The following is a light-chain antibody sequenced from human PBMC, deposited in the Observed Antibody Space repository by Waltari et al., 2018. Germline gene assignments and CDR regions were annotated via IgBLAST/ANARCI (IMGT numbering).Light chain of an antibody. V-gene: IGKV1-5*03. J-gene: IGKJ1*01. CDR2: KAS. CDR1: QSISTW. Sequence: DIQMTQSPSTLSASVGDGVTITCRASQSISTWLAWYQQKPGKAPKLLIYKASSLESGVPSRFSGSGSGTEFALTISSLQPDDLATYYCQQYNSYPWTFGQGTKLEI. CDR3: QQYNSYPWT.